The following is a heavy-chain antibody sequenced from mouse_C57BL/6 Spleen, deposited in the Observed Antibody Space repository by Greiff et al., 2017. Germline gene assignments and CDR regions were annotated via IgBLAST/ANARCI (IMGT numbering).Heavy chain of an antibody. CDR2: IYPGDGDT. D-gene: IGHD1-1*01. V-gene: IGHV1-82*01. CDR3: AREKNYYGSSYDY. J-gene: IGHJ2*01. CDR1: GYAFSSSW. Sequence: QVQLQQSGPELVKPGASVKISCKASGYAFSSSWMHWVKQRPGKGLEWIGRIYPGDGDTNYNGKFKGKATLTADKSSSTAYMQLSSLTSEDSAVYVCAREKNYYGSSYDYWGQGTTLTVSS.